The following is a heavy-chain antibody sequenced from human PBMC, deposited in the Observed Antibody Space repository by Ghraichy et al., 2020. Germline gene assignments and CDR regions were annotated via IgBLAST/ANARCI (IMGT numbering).Heavy chain of an antibody. D-gene: IGHD3-10*01. V-gene: IGHV4-59*01. J-gene: IGHJ4*02. CDR3: ARGLVGGPLRH. CDR1: GSSISDYY. CDR2: IYSSGNS. Sequence: SQTLSLTCTVSGSSISDYYWAWIRQPPGKALEWIGYIYSSGNSNYNPSLRRRATISVETSKNQFSLKLTSVTASDTAVYYCARGLVGGPLRHWGQGALVIVSS.